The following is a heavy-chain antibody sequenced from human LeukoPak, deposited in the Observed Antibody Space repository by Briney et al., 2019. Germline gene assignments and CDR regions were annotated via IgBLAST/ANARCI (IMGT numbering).Heavy chain of an antibody. J-gene: IGHJ3*02. Sequence: AASVKVSCKASGYTFTGYYMHWVRRAPGQGLEWMGWINPNSGGTNYAQKFQGRVTMTRDTSISTAYMELSRLRSDDTAVYYCASAESRWYSITMIGGAFDIWGQGTMVTVSS. CDR3: ASAESRWYSITMIGGAFDI. CDR1: GYTFTGYY. CDR2: INPNSGGT. V-gene: IGHV1-2*02. D-gene: IGHD3-22*01.